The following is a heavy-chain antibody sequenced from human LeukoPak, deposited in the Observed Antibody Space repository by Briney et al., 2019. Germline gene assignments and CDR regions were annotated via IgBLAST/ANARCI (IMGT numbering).Heavy chain of an antibody. J-gene: IGHJ3*02. D-gene: IGHD2-2*01. Sequence: SETLSLTCAVYGGSFSDYYWSWIRQPPGKGLEWIGEINHSGSTNYNPSFKSRVTISVDTSKNHFSLKLRSVTAADTAVYYCARGLGRYCSSTSCRRGAFDIWGQGTMVTVSS. CDR1: GGSFSDYY. V-gene: IGHV4-34*01. CDR2: INHSGST. CDR3: ARGLGRYCSSTSCRRGAFDI.